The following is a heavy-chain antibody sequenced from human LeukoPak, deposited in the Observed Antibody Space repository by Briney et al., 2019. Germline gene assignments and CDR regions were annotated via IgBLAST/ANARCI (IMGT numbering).Heavy chain of an antibody. V-gene: IGHV3-49*04. D-gene: IGHD1-7*01. Sequence: GGSLRLSCTASGFTFGDYAMSWVRQAPGKGLEWVGFIRSKAYGGTTEYAASVKGRFTISRDDSKSIAYLQMNSLKTEDTAVYYCTRDLSKSRTGTASVGYWGQGTLVTVSS. CDR1: GFTFGDYA. CDR2: IRSKAYGGTT. CDR3: TRDLSKSRTGTASVGY. J-gene: IGHJ4*02.